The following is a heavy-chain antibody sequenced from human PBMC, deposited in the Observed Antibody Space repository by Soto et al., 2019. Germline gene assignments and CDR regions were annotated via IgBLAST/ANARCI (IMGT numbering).Heavy chain of an antibody. D-gene: IGHD4-17*01. J-gene: IGHJ5*02. Sequence: GGSLRLSCAASGFTFSSYAMSWVRQAPGKGLEWVSAISGSGGSTYYADSVKGRFTISRDNSKNTLYLQMNSLRAEDTAVYYCAKDFEGATVPQGWFDPWGQGTLVTVSS. CDR2: ISGSGGST. CDR1: GFTFSSYA. V-gene: IGHV3-23*01. CDR3: AKDFEGATVPQGWFDP.